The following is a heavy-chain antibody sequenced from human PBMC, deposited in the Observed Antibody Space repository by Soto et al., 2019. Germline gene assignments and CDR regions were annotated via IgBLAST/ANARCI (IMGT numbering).Heavy chain of an antibody. Sequence: PGGSLRLSCAASGFTFSHYGMHWVRQAPGKELEWVAVISNDGNNKYYADSVKGRFTISRDNSKNTLDLQLNSLRAEDTAVYYCARDPRTARASAMDVWGQGTTVTVSS. CDR2: ISNDGNNK. CDR1: GFTFSHYG. CDR3: ARDPRTARASAMDV. V-gene: IGHV3-30*03. D-gene: IGHD6-6*01. J-gene: IGHJ6*02.